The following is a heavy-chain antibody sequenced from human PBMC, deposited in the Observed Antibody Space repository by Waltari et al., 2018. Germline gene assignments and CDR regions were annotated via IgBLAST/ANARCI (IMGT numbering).Heavy chain of an antibody. CDR2: MNPNSGNT. CDR3: ARGGSGSSSFDY. J-gene: IGHJ4*02. D-gene: IGHD3-10*01. V-gene: IGHV1-8*02. Sequence: QVQLVQSGAEVKQPGSSVKVSCKASGGTFSRYAISWVRQAPGQGLEWMGWMNPNSGNTGYAQKFQGRVTMTRNTSISTAYMELGSLRSEDTAVYYCARGGSGSSSFDYWGQGTLVTVSS. CDR1: GGTFSRYA.